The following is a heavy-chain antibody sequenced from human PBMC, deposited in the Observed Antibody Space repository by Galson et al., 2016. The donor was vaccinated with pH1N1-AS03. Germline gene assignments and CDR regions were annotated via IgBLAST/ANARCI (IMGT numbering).Heavy chain of an antibody. CDR1: NGSISDHS. V-gene: IGHV4-59*11. J-gene: IGHJ4*02. D-gene: IGHD2-8*02. Sequence: SETLSLTCTVSNGSISDHSWTWIRQPPGKGLEWIGDVFYIGSTNYNPSIKRRVTISVDTSKKSFSLILASINNADTAVYYCARVDHGGVIVYWGQGTLVTVSS. CDR2: VFYIGST. CDR3: ARVDHGGVIVY.